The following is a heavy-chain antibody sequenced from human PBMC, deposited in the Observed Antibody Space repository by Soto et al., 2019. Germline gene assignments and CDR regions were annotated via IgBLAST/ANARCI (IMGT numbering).Heavy chain of an antibody. CDR3: ARQMHYGMDV. CDR1: GYSFTSHW. Sequence: PXDSLTISCKGSGYSFTSHWISLVRQMPGKGLEWMGRIDPSDSYTNYSPSFQGHVTISADKSISTAYLQWSSLKASDTAMYYCARQMHYGMDVWGQGTTVTVSS. J-gene: IGHJ6*02. V-gene: IGHV5-10-1*01. CDR2: IDPSDSYT.